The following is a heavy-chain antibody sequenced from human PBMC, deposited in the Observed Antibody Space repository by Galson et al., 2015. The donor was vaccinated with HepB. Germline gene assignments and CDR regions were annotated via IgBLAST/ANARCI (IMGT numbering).Heavy chain of an antibody. D-gene: IGHD6-19*01. Sequence: SLRLSCAASGFTFSSYSMNWVRQAPGKGLEWVSYISSSSTIYYADSAKGRFIISRDNAKNSLYLQMNSLRAEDTAVYYCARERSGWYSGWFDPWGQGTLVTVSS. V-gene: IGHV3-48*01. CDR3: ARERSGWYSGWFDP. J-gene: IGHJ5*02. CDR1: GFTFSSYS. CDR2: ISSSSTI.